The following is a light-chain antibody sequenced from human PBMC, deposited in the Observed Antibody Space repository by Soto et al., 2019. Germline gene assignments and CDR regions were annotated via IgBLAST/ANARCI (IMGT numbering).Light chain of an antibody. Sequence: QLVLTQSPSASASLGASVKLTCTLSSGHSNYAIAWHQRQPEKGPRFWMKVNSGGSHIKGDGIPDRFSGSSSGAERYLFISSLQSEDEADYYCQTWGTGSAIVVFGGGTQLTVL. J-gene: IGLJ7*01. CDR2: VNSGGSH. CDR1: SGHSNYA. CDR3: QTWGTGSAIVV. V-gene: IGLV4-69*01.